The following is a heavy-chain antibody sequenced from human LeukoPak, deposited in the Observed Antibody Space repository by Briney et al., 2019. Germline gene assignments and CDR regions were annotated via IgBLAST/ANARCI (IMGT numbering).Heavy chain of an antibody. CDR1: GYSISSSNW. CDR3: ASINCGGDCYRYYYYYYMDV. CDR2: IYYSGSI. Sequence: SDTLSLTCAVSGYSISSSNWWGWIRQPPGKGLEWIGYIYYSGSIYYNPSLKSRVTMSVDTSKNQFSLKLSSVTAVDTAVYYCASINCGGDCYRYYYYYYMDVWGKGTTVTISS. D-gene: IGHD2-21*02. V-gene: IGHV4-28*05. J-gene: IGHJ6*03.